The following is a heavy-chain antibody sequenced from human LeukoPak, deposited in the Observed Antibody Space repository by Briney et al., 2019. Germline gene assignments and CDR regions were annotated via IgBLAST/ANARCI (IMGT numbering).Heavy chain of an antibody. CDR3: ARGAPHYYDSSGPADY. Sequence: ASVKVSCKASGYTFTGYYMHWVRQAPGQGLEWMGRINPNSGGTNYAQKFQGRVTMTRDTSISTAYMELSRLRPDDTAVYYCARGAPHYYDSSGPADYWGQGTLVTVSS. D-gene: IGHD3-22*01. CDR2: INPNSGGT. V-gene: IGHV1-2*06. J-gene: IGHJ4*02. CDR1: GYTFTGYY.